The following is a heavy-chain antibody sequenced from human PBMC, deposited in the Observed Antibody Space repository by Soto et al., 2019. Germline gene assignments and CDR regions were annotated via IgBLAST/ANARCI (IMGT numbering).Heavy chain of an antibody. D-gene: IGHD4-17*01. CDR1: GFTFDDYA. J-gene: IGHJ4*02. CDR2: ISWNSGNL. CDR3: AKGASTTVFAFNDY. Sequence: VQLVESGGGLVQPGRSLRLSCAASGFTFDDYAMHWVRQGPGKGLGWVSSISWNSGNLGYADSVKGRFTISRDNAKNSLYLQMNSLRGEDTALYYCAKGASTTVFAFNDYWGQGTLVTVSS. V-gene: IGHV3-9*01.